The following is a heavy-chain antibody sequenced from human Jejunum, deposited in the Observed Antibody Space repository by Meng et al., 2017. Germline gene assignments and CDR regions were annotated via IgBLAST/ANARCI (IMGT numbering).Heavy chain of an antibody. Sequence: GESLKISCAASGFTFSNAWMSWVRQAPGKGLEWVGRIKSKTDGGTTDYAAPVKGRVTISRDDSKNTLYLQMNSLKTEDTAVYYCTSYYDFWSGYNRFDYWGQGTLVTVSS. V-gene: IGHV3-15*01. D-gene: IGHD3-3*01. CDR2: IKSKTDGGTT. J-gene: IGHJ4*02. CDR1: GFTFSNAW. CDR3: TSYYDFWSGYNRFDY.